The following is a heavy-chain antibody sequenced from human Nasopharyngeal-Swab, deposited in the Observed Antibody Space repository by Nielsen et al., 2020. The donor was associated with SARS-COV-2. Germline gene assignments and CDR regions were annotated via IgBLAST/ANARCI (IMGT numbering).Heavy chain of an antibody. V-gene: IGHV5-51*01. CDR2: IYPADSDS. Sequence: GRSLSLSCKGSGYLFTSYWIGWVRQMPGKGLEWMGIIYPADSDSRYSLSFQGQVSISVDKSISTAYLQWNTLKASDTAIYYCVRRAFSASYFYFDYWGPGTLVTVSS. D-gene: IGHD1-26*01. CDR3: VRRAFSASYFYFDY. CDR1: GYLFTSYW. J-gene: IGHJ4*02.